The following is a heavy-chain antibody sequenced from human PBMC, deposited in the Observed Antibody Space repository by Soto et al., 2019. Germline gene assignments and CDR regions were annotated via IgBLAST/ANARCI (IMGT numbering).Heavy chain of an antibody. V-gene: IGHV1-3*01. Sequence: ASVKVSCKASGYTFTSYATHWVRQAPGQRLEWMGWINAGNGNTKYSQKFQGRVTITRDTSASTAYMELSGLRSEDTAVYYCARGKGMEENYYYYGMDVWGQGATVTVSS. CDR3: ARGKGMEENYYYYGMDV. CDR1: GYTFTSYA. D-gene: IGHD1-1*01. CDR2: INAGNGNT. J-gene: IGHJ6*02.